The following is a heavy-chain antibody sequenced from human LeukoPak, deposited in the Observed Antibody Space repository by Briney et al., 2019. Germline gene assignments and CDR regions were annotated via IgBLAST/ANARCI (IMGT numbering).Heavy chain of an antibody. V-gene: IGHV3-21*01. J-gene: IGHJ6*03. Sequence: GGSLRLSCAASGFTFSSYSMNWVRQAPGKGLEWVSSISSSSSYIYYADSVKGRFTISRDNAKNSLYLQMNSLRAEDTAVYYCARGDSGYSSGWYVFYYYMDVWGKGTTVTVSS. D-gene: IGHD6-19*01. CDR1: GFTFSSYS. CDR3: ARGDSGYSSGWYVFYYYMDV. CDR2: ISSSSSYI.